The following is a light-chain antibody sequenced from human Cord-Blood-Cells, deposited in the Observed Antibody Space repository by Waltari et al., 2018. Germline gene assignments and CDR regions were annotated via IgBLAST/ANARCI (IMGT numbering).Light chain of an antibody. CDR2: DAS. Sequence: DLQMTQSPSSLSASVGDRVTSTCQASQDISNYLNWYQQKPGKAPKLLIYDASNLETGVPSRFSGSGSGTDFTFTISSLQPEDIATYYCQQYDNLPLTFGGGTKVEIK. CDR1: QDISNY. CDR3: QQYDNLPLT. V-gene: IGKV1-33*01. J-gene: IGKJ4*01.